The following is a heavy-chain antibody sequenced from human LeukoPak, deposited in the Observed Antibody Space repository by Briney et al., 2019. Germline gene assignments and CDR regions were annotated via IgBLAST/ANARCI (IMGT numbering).Heavy chain of an antibody. CDR1: GGSITSYH. V-gene: IGHV4-59*08. D-gene: IGHD6-13*01. CDR2: IYYSGST. CDR3: YAAIAGGSQGY. Sequence: PSGTLSLTCTVSGGSITSYHWSWIRQPPGRGLEWVGDIYYSGSTYYNPSLKSRVTILIDTSKNQLSLKLTSVTAADTAVYYCYAAIAGGSQGYWGQGTLVTVSS. J-gene: IGHJ4*02.